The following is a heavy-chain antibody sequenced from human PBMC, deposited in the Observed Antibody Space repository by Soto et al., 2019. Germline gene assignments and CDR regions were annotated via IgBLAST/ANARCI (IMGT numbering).Heavy chain of an antibody. D-gene: IGHD5-12*01. CDR2: IYTGVST. CDR1: GFTVSSNY. V-gene: IGHV3-53*02. CDR3: ARGVRGYSGFDYFDY. J-gene: IGHJ4*02. Sequence: EVQLVETGGGLIQPGGSLRLSCAASGFTVSSNYMNWVRQAPGKGLEWVSVIYTGVSTYYADSVKGRFTISRDISKNTVHLLVNSLRGEDTAVYYFARGVRGYSGFDYFDYWSQGTVVTVSS.